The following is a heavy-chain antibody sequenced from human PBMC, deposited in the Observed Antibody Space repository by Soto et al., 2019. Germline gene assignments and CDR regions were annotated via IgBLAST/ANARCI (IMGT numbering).Heavy chain of an antibody. CDR2: IKSKTDGGTT. Sequence: GGSLRLSCAASGFTFSNAWMSWVRQAPGKGLEWVGRIKSKTDGGTTDYAAPVKGRFTISRDDSKNTLYLQMNSLKTEDTAVYHCTTRITMIVVGTTYAFDIWGQGTMVTVSS. J-gene: IGHJ3*02. CDR3: TTRITMIVVGTTYAFDI. CDR1: GFTFSNAW. V-gene: IGHV3-15*01. D-gene: IGHD3-22*01.